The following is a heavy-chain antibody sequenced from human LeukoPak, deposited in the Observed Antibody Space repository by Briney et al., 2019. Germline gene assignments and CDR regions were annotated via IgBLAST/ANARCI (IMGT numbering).Heavy chain of an antibody. D-gene: IGHD6-6*01. CDR3: ARENSRSSSASKTGLGY. Sequence: ASVKVSCKASGGTFSSYAISWVRQAPGQGLEWMGGIIPIFGTANYAQKFQGRVPITADESTSTAYMELSSLRSEDTAVYYCARENSRSSSASKTGLGYWGQGTLVTVSS. CDR2: IIPIFGTA. J-gene: IGHJ4*02. V-gene: IGHV1-69*13. CDR1: GGTFSSYA.